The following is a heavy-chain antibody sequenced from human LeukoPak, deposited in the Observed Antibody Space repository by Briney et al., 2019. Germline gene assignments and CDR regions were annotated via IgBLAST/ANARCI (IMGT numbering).Heavy chain of an antibody. Sequence: GESLKISCKGSGYSFTSYWIGWVRQMPGKGLEWMGIIYPGDSDTRYSPSSQGQVTISADKSISTAYLQWSSLKASDTAMYYCAIAYCGGDCYVDYYYYGMDVWGQGTTVTVSS. CDR2: IYPGDSDT. V-gene: IGHV5-51*01. CDR1: GYSFTSYW. CDR3: AIAYCGGDCYVDYYYYGMDV. D-gene: IGHD2-21*02. J-gene: IGHJ6*02.